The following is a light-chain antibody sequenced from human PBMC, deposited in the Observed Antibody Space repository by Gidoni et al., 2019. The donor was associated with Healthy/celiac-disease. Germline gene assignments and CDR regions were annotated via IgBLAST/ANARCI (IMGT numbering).Light chain of an antibody. CDR3: QQCYSNPLT. Sequence: DCQMPQPPSSLSASVGDRVTITCRASQSISSYLNWYQQKPGKAPKLLIYAASSLQSGVPSRFSGSGSGTDFTLTISSLQPEDFATYYCQQCYSNPLTFGQXTKVEIK. J-gene: IGKJ1*01. V-gene: IGKV1-39*01. CDR1: QSISSY. CDR2: AAS.